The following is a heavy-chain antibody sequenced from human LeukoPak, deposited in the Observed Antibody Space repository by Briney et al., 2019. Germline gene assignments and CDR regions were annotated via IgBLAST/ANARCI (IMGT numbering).Heavy chain of an antibody. CDR1: GYTFTGYY. V-gene: IGHV1-2*02. Sequence: ASVKVSCKASGYTFTGYYMHWVRQAPGQGLEWMGWINPDSGVTNYAQKFQGRVTMTRDRSISTAYMDLSRLRSDDTAFYYCARAWGSHRDFDYWGQGTLVTVSS. CDR3: ARAWGSHRDFDY. J-gene: IGHJ4*02. CDR2: INPDSGVT. D-gene: IGHD3-16*02.